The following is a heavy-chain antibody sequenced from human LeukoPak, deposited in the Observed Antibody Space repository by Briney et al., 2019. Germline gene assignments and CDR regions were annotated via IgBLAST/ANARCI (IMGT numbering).Heavy chain of an antibody. V-gene: IGHV3-23*01. CDR1: GFTFSSYA. D-gene: IGHD5-18*01. J-gene: IGHJ4*02. Sequence: GGSLRLSCAASGFTFSSYALSWVRQAPRKGLEWVSAISGSGVSTYYADSVKGRFTNSRDNSKNTLYLQMYSLRADDTAVYYCARESGSGYSYGYTYWGQGTLVTVSS. CDR3: ARESGSGYSYGYTY. CDR2: ISGSGVST.